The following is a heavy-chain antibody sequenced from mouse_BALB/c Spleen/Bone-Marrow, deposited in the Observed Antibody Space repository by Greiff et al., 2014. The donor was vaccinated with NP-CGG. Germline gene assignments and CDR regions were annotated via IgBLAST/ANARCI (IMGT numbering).Heavy chain of an antibody. V-gene: IGHV1S81*02. J-gene: IGHJ2*01. CDR3: TRGSYGSSQYYFDY. CDR1: GYTFTSFY. CDR2: INPSNGGT. Sequence: VQLQQSGAGLVKPGASVKLSCKASGYTFTSFYMYWVKQRPGQGLEWIGGINPSNGGTNFNEKFKSKATLTLDKSSSTAYMQLSSLTSEDSAVYYCTRGSYGSSQYYFDYWGQGTTLTVSS. D-gene: IGHD1-1*01.